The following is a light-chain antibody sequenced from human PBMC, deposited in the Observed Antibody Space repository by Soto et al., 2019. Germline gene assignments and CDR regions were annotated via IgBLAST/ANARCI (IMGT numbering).Light chain of an antibody. J-gene: IGLJ3*02. CDR2: YDR. V-gene: IGLV3-21*04. CDR3: HVWDSSSDQGV. CDR1: NIGSKS. Sequence: SSELAQPPSVSVAPGKTASITCGGNNIGSKSVLWYRQKAGQAPVLVIYYDRYRPSGIPERFSGSNSGNTATLTISRVEAGDEADYYCHVWDSSSDQGVFGGGTQLTVL.